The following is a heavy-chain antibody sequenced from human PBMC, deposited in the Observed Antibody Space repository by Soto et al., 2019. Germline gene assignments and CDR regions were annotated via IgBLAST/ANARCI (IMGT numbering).Heavy chain of an antibody. CDR2: IDPSDSYT. CDR1: GDSFISYW. CDR3: ARLSYDILTGSHDY. Sequence: GESLKISGKGSGDSFISYWISWVRQTPGKGLEWMGRIDPSDSYTNYSPSFQGHVTISADKSISTAYLQWSSLKASDTAMYYCARLSYDILTGSHDYWGQGTLVTVSS. V-gene: IGHV5-10-1*01. J-gene: IGHJ4*02. D-gene: IGHD3-9*01.